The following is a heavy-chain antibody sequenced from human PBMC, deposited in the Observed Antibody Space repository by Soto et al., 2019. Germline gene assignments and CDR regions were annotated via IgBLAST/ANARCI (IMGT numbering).Heavy chain of an antibody. D-gene: IGHD2-15*01. CDR3: ARGPGGGFVDY. Sequence: EVQLVESGGGLVQPGGSLRLSCAASGFTVSSDYMSWVRQAPGKGLEWGSVIYSGGSTYYADSVKGRFTISGHNSKNTLYLQMNSLRAEDTAVYYCARGPGGGFVDYWGQGTLVTVSS. J-gene: IGHJ4*02. CDR2: IYSGGST. V-gene: IGHV3-53*04. CDR1: GFTVSSDY.